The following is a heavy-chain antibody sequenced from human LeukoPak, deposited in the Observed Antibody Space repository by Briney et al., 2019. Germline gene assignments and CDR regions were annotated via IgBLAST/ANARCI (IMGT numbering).Heavy chain of an antibody. Sequence: GGSLRLSCAGSGFSISTYAMSWVRQAPGKGLEWVAFIRQDGSDKYYADSVKGRFTVSRDISKTTLYLQMNSLRGDDTAVYYCAKDFRWGVVYWGQGTLVTVSS. CDR2: IRQDGSDK. CDR1: GFSISTYA. J-gene: IGHJ4*02. D-gene: IGHD1-26*01. V-gene: IGHV3-30*02. CDR3: AKDFRWGVVY.